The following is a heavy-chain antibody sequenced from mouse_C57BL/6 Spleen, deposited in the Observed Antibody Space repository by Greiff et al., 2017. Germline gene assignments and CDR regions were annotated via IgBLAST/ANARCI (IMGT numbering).Heavy chain of an antibody. CDR2: ISNGGGST. J-gene: IGHJ4*01. CDR1: GFTFSDYY. CDR3: AREDIYYGNGDDMDY. Sequence: EVKLMESGGGLVQPGGSLKLSCAASGFTFSDYYMYWVRQTPEKRLEWVAYISNGGGSTYYPDTVKGRFTISRDNAKNTLYLQMSRLKSEDTAMYYCAREDIYYGNGDDMDYWGQGTSVTVSS. D-gene: IGHD2-1*01. V-gene: IGHV5-12*01.